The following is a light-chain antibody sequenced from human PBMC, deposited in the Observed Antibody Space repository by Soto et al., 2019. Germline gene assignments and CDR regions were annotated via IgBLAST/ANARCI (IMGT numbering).Light chain of an antibody. CDR3: QQYGISPGT. CDR2: GAS. V-gene: IGKV3-20*01. J-gene: IGKJ2*01. CDR1: QSVTSNY. Sequence: EIGLTQSPGTLSLSPGERATLSCRASQSVTSNYLTWYQQKPCQAPRLLIFGASSRATGIPDRFSGSGSGTDFTLTISRLEPEDFAVYYCQQYGISPGTFGQGTRLEIK.